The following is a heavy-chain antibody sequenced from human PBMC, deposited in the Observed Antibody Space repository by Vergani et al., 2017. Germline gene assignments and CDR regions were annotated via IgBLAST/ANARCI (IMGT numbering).Heavy chain of an antibody. V-gene: IGHV3-30*02. J-gene: IGHJ6*02. Sequence: VQLVESGGGLVKPGGFLRLSCAASGFTFSTYGIHWVRQAPDKGLECVAFIRYDGSNKYHADSVKGRFTISRDNSKNTLYLQMNSLRAEDTAVYYCAKANYYGSGRPRSYYYGMDVWGQGTTVTVSS. D-gene: IGHD3-10*01. CDR1: GFTFSTYG. CDR3: AKANYYGSGRPRSYYYGMDV. CDR2: IRYDGSNK.